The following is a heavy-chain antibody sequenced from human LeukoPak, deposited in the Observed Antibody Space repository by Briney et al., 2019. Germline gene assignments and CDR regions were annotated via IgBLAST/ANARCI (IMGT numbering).Heavy chain of an antibody. Sequence: GGSLRLSCVASGFSFSAYAITWVRQAPGKGMEWVSAIRGSSERTYYADSVRGRFTISRDNSKDTSYLQISSLRVEDTAVYYCAREQSGTRGWYTVDYWGQGTLVAVSS. D-gene: IGHD6-19*01. J-gene: IGHJ4*02. V-gene: IGHV3-23*01. CDR3: AREQSGTRGWYTVDY. CDR1: GFSFSAYA. CDR2: IRGSSERT.